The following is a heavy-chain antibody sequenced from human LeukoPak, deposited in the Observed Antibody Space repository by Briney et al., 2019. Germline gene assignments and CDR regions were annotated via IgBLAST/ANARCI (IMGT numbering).Heavy chain of an antibody. CDR2: IHTTENT. CDR3: AREGDYGDQSKSFYYMDV. J-gene: IGHJ6*03. V-gene: IGHV4-4*07. Sequence: PSETLSLTCTVSGGYIGSYYWSWIRQPAGKGLEWIGRIHTTENTDYNPSLKSRVTMSVDMSTSQVSLTLTSVTAADMAVYYCAREGDYGDQSKSFYYMDVWGKGTTVTVSS. D-gene: IGHD4-17*01. CDR1: GGYIGSYY.